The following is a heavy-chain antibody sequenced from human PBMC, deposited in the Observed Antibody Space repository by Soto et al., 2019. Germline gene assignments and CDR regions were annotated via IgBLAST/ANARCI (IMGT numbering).Heavy chain of an antibody. CDR2: ISSSSSYI. Sequence: PGGSLRLSCAASGFTFSSYSMNWVRQAPGKGLEWVSSISSSSSYIYYADSVKGRFTISRDNSKNTLYLQMNSLRAEDTAVYYCAKVISTSGSSLWGRGTLVTVSS. J-gene: IGHJ4*02. D-gene: IGHD3-10*01. CDR1: GFTFSSYS. V-gene: IGHV3-21*04. CDR3: AKVISTSGSSL.